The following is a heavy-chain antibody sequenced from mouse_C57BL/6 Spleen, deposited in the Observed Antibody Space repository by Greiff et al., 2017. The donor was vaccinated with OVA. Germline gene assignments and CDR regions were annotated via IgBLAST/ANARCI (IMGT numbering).Heavy chain of an antibody. CDR3: ARDLSDGYYFDY. CDR2: ISYDGSN. J-gene: IGHJ2*01. V-gene: IGHV3-6*01. D-gene: IGHD2-3*01. Sequence: DVKLVESGPGLVKPSQSLSLTCSVTGYSITSGYYWNWIRQFPGNKLEWMGYISYDGSNNYNPSLKNRISITRDTSKNQFFLKLNSVTTEDTATYYCARDLSDGYYFDYWGQGTTLTVSS. CDR1: GYSITSGYY.